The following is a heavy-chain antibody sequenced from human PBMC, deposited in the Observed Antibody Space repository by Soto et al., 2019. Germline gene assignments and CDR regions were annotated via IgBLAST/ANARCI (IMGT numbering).Heavy chain of an antibody. D-gene: IGHD1-7*01. J-gene: IGHJ6*03. Sequence: PSETLSLTCAVYGESFSGYYWSWIRQPPGKGLEWIGEINHSGSTNYNPSLKSRVTISVDTSKNQFSLKLSSVTAADTAVYYCARVAQLELKSSYYCYYMDVWGKGTTVTVSS. CDR2: INHSGST. CDR1: GESFSGYY. CDR3: ARVAQLELKSSYYCYYMDV. V-gene: IGHV4-34*01.